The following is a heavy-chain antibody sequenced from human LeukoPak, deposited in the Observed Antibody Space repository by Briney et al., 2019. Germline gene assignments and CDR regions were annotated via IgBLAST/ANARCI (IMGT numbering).Heavy chain of an antibody. J-gene: IGHJ4*02. Sequence: GGSLRLSCAASGFTFSSYAMTWVRQAPGKGLEWVSSFTSMSRTIYYADSVKGRFTISRDNSKNKLFLQMNNLRPEDAAIYYCAKDPWIAVSGMDYFESWGQGTLVTVSS. V-gene: IGHV3-21*04. CDR2: FTSMSRTI. CDR1: GFTFSSYA. CDR3: AKDPWIAVSGMDYFES. D-gene: IGHD6-19*01.